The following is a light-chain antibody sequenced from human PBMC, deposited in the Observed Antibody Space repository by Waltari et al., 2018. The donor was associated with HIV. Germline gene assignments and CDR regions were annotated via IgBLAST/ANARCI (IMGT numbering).Light chain of an antibody. CDR2: RNT. CDR3: VAWDDSLSGHVV. Sequence: QAVLTQPPSASGTPGQRVTISCSGSSSNIGYKYVYWYQQVPGTAPKLLIYRNTQRPSGVPDRFSGAKSGTSASLTISGLRSDDEADYYCVAWDDSLSGHVVIGGGTKLTVL. J-gene: IGLJ2*01. CDR1: SSNIGYKY. V-gene: IGLV1-47*01.